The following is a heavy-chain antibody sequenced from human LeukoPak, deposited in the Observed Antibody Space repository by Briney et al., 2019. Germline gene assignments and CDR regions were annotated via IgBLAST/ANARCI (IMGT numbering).Heavy chain of an antibody. V-gene: IGHV1-69*13. CDR3: ARDRYSGSYRFDY. D-gene: IGHD1-26*01. CDR2: IIPIFCKA. CDR1: GGTFSSYA. J-gene: IGHJ4*02. Sequence: ASVKVSCKASGGTFSSYAISWVRQAPGQGLEWMGGIIPIFCKANYAQKFQGRVTITADESTSTAYMELSSLRSEDTAVYFCARDRYSGSYRFDYWGQGTLVTVSS.